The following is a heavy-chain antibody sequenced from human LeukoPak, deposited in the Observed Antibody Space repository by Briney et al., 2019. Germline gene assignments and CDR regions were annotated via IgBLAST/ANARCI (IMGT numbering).Heavy chain of an antibody. CDR2: INAGNGNT. V-gene: IGHV1-3*01. Sequence: GASVKVSCKASGYTFTSYAMHWVRQAPGQRLEWMGWINAGNGNTKYSQKFQGRVTITRDTSASTVYMELSSLRSEDTAVYYCAREGSVTEEPNFDYWGQGTLVTVSS. CDR1: GYTFTSYA. J-gene: IGHJ4*02. D-gene: IGHD1-14*01. CDR3: AREGSVTEEPNFDY.